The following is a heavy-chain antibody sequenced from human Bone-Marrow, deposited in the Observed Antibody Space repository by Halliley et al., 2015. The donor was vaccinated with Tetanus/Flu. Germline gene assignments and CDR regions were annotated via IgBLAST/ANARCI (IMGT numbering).Heavy chain of an antibody. J-gene: IGHJ4*02. D-gene: IGHD3-22*01. Sequence: GVSAIFSGGVTSYADSVEGRFTISRDNSKNTLFLQMNSLRAEDTAVYYCARDWADGDSGYRYWGQGTLVTVSS. CDR2: IFSGGVT. CDR3: ARDWADGDSGYRY. V-gene: IGHV3-53*01.